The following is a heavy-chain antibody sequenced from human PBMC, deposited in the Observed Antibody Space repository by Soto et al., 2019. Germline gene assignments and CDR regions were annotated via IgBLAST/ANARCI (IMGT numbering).Heavy chain of an antibody. J-gene: IGHJ4*02. Sequence: SSETLSLTCAVYGGSFSGYYWSWIRQPPGKGLEWIGEINHSGSTNYNPSLKSRVTISVDTSKNQFSLKLSSVTAADTAVYYCARAKKYLDYWGQGTLVTVSS. CDR3: ARAKKYLDY. CDR2: INHSGST. V-gene: IGHV4-34*01. CDR1: GGSFSGYY.